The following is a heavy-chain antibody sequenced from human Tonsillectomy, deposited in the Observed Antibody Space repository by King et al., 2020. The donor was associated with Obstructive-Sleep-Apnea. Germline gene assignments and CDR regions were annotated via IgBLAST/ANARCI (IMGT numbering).Heavy chain of an antibody. CDR2: ISSSGTTI. CDR3: ARRMQWVVHFDY. CDR1: GFIFSDYY. Sequence: VQLVESGGGLVKPGGSLRLSCAASGFIFSDYYMSWIRQAPGKGLEWVSYISSSGTTIYYADSVKGRFTISRDKIKNSLYLQMNSLRAEDTAVYYCARRMQWVVHFDYWGQGSLVTVSS. V-gene: IGHV3-11*01. D-gene: IGHD6-19*01. J-gene: IGHJ4*02.